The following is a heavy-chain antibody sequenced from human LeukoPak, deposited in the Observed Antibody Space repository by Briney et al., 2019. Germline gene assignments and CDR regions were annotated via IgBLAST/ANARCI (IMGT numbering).Heavy chain of an antibody. V-gene: IGHV4-34*01. CDR2: INHSGST. J-gene: IGHJ4*02. D-gene: IGHD2-15*01. CDR1: GGSFSGYY. Sequence: SETLSVTCAVYGGSFSGYYWSWIRQPPGKGLEWIGEINHSGSTNYNPSLKSRVTISVDTSKNQFSLKLSSVTAADTAVYYCARARFVVVVAATFDYWGQGTLVTVSS. CDR3: ARARFVVVVAATFDY.